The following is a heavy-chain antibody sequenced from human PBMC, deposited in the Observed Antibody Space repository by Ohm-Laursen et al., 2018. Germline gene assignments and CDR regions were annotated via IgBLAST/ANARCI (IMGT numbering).Heavy chain of an antibody. CDR1: GYNIAYNH. Sequence: VASVKVSCKPSGYNIAYNHMHWVRQAPGQGLEWMGIVKIRSDYTAYAQQFQGRVTMTKDTSTGTVYMELSSLRSEDTAVYHCARDFNWATDYWGQGTQVTVSS. J-gene: IGHJ4*02. CDR3: ARDFNWATDY. CDR2: VKIRSDYT. D-gene: IGHD1-1*01. V-gene: IGHV1-46*01.